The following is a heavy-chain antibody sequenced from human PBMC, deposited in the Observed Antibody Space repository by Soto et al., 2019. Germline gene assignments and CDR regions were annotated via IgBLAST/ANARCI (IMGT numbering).Heavy chain of an antibody. V-gene: IGHV1-69*02. CDR2: IIPILGIA. J-gene: IGHJ4*02. CDR1: GGTFSSYT. D-gene: IGHD6-19*01. CDR3: ARVMAGTALDY. Sequence: SVKVSCKASGGTFSSYTISWVRQAPGQGLEWMGRIIPILGIANYAQKFQGRVTITADKSTSTAYMELSSLRSEGTAVYYCARVMAGTALDYWGQGTLVTVSS.